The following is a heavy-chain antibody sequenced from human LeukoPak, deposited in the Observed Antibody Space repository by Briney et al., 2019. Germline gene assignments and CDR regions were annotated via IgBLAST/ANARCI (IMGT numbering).Heavy chain of an antibody. Sequence: GGSLRLSCAASGFTFSNYWIHWVRQAPGKGLVWVSRINTDGSTTTYADSVKGRFSISRDNAKTTVYLQMNNLRAEDTAVYYCARDWGGIAVAFDYWGQGTLVTVSS. CDR2: INTDGSTT. D-gene: IGHD6-19*01. CDR3: ARDWGGIAVAFDY. V-gene: IGHV3-74*01. CDR1: GFTFSNYW. J-gene: IGHJ4*02.